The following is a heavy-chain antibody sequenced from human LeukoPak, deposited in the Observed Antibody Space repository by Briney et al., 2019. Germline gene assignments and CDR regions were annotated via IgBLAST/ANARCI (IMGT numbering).Heavy chain of an antibody. CDR2: ISGSGDNT. J-gene: IGHJ6*01. V-gene: IGHV3-23*01. Sequence: GGSLRLSCAASGFTFSGFAMNWVRRTPGKGLEWVSGISGSGDNTLYADSVKVRFTISKDNSKNTLYLEMNSLRGEDTAIYYWAKMKGHPLPKYYMDVWGQGTTVTVSS. CDR1: GFTFSGFA. CDR3: AKMKGHPLPKYYMDV. D-gene: IGHD1-26*01.